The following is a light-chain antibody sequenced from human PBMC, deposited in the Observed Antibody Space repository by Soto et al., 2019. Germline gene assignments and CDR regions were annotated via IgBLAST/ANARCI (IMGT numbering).Light chain of an antibody. CDR2: GAS. Sequence: VLTQSPGTLSLSPGERANLYCRASQSVTSTYLAWYQQKPGQAPRLLIYGASNRATGIPDRFSGSGSGTDFSLTISRLEPEDFAVYYCQQYGSSRTFGQGTKVDIK. CDR3: QQYGSSRT. V-gene: IGKV3-20*01. J-gene: IGKJ1*01. CDR1: QSVTSTY.